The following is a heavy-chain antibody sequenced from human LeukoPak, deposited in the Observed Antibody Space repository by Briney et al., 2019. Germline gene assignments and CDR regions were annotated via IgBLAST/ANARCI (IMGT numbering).Heavy chain of an antibody. J-gene: IGHJ4*02. CDR2: IYHTGST. Sequence: TSETLSLTCSVSGGPITEYYWSWIRQPPGKGLEWIGYIYHTGSTNYSPSLKSRVTMSVDASRNQFSLKLASVTAADTAVYYCARDRGSTGYYYLDSWGQGILVTVSS. CDR3: ARDRGSTGYYYLDS. D-gene: IGHD6-19*01. CDR1: GGPITEYY. V-gene: IGHV4-59*01.